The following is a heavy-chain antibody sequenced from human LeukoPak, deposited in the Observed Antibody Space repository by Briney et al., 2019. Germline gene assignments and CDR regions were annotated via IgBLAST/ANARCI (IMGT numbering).Heavy chain of an antibody. J-gene: IGHJ4*02. CDR2: SIPIIGIA. CDR3: ARHYYDSSGYRYYFDY. Sequence: VKPSCKASRATFSRYAISWVPRAAGHGLEWMGRSIPIIGIAKYAQKFLGRVTITAGKSTSTAYMELSSLRSEDTAVYYCARHYYDSSGYRYYFDYWGQGTLVTVSS. CDR1: RATFSRYA. V-gene: IGHV1-69*10. D-gene: IGHD3-22*01.